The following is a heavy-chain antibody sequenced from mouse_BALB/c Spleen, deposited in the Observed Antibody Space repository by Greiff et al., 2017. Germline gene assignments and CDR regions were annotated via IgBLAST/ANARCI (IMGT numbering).Heavy chain of an antibody. CDR2: ISSGGST. J-gene: IGHJ2*01. Sequence: EVQGVESGGGLVKPGGSLKLSCAASGFTFSSYAMSWVRQTPEKRLEWVASISSGGSTYYPDSVKGRFTISRDNARNILYLQMSSLRSEDTAMYYCARVPSPELSYYFDYWGQGTTLTVSS. D-gene: IGHD6-1*01. CDR1: GFTFSSYA. V-gene: IGHV5-6-5*01. CDR3: ARVPSPELSYYFDY.